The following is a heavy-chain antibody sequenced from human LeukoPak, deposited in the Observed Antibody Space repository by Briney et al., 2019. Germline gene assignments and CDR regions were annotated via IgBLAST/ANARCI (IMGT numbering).Heavy chain of an antibody. Sequence: PSEALSLTCTVSGGSIGSTNYYWGWIRQPPGKGLEWIANIYYSGSTYYNPSLKSRVTISVDTSKNQFSLKLSSVTAADTAVYYCAGGRRYSYGYYAFDIWGQGTMVTVSS. CDR3: AGGRRYSYGYYAFDI. D-gene: IGHD5-18*01. CDR2: IYYSGST. CDR1: GGSIGSTNYY. V-gene: IGHV4-39*07. J-gene: IGHJ3*02.